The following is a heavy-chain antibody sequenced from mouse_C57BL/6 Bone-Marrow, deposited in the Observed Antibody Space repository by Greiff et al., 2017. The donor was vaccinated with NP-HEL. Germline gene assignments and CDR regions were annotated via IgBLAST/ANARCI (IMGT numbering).Heavy chain of an antibody. CDR1: GYTFTSYW. V-gene: IGHV1-72*01. CDR2: IDPNSGGT. D-gene: IGHD1-1*01. CDR3: ARAGSTSYYAMDY. J-gene: IGHJ4*01. Sequence: LVESGAELVKPGASVKLSCKASGYTFTSYWMHWVKQRPGRGLEWIGRIDPNSGGTKYNEKFKSKATLTVDKPSSTAYMQLSSLTSEDSAVYYCARAGSTSYYAMDYWGQGTSVTVSS.